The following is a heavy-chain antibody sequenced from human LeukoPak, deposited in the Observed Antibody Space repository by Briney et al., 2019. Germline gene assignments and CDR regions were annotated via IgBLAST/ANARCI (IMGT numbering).Heavy chain of an antibody. V-gene: IGHV5-51*01. Sequence: GGSLRLSCKGSGYSFTSYWIGWVRQMPGKGLEWMGIIYPGDSDTRYSPSFQGQVTISADKSISTAYLQWSSLKASDTAMYYCASSSDTAMDTTDAFDIWGQGTMVTVSS. J-gene: IGHJ3*02. CDR2: IYPGDSDT. CDR1: GYSFTSYW. CDR3: ASSSDTAMDTTDAFDI. D-gene: IGHD5-18*01.